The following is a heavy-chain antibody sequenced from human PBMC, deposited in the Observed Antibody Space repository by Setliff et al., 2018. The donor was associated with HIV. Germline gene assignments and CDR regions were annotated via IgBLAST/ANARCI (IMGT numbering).Heavy chain of an antibody. D-gene: IGHD3-10*02. CDR1: GFTFSDYY. J-gene: IGHJ2*01. CDR2: ISSSSSRYA. CDR3: ARDRFPQSNIFGAWYFDL. Sequence: PGGSLRLSCAASGFTFSDYYMSWIRQAPGKGLEWVSSISSSSSRYANYADSVKGRFTISRDNSKNTLYLQMNSLRAEDTAVYYCARDRFPQSNIFGAWYFDLWGRGTLVTVSS. V-gene: IGHV3-11*06.